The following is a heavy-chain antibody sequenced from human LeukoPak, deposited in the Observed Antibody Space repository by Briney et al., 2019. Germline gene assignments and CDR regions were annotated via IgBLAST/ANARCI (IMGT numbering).Heavy chain of an antibody. D-gene: IGHD5-18*01. CDR2: IIPIFGTA. V-gene: IGHV1-69*13. CDR3: ARDKDTAMAGGAFDI. Sequence: SVKVSCKASGGTFSSYAISWVRQAPGQGLEWMGGIIPIFGTANYAQKFQGRVTITADESTSTAYMELSSLRSEDTAVYYCARDKDTAMAGGAFDIWGQGTMVTVSS. J-gene: IGHJ3*02. CDR1: GGTFSSYA.